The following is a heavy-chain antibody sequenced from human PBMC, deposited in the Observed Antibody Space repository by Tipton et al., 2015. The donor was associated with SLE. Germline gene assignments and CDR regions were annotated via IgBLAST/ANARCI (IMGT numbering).Heavy chain of an antibody. V-gene: IGHV3-11*04. Sequence: SLRLSCAASGFIFSDHYMDWVRQAPGKGLEWVAFINSGGDTILYADSVKGRFTISRDDAKNSAYLQMNSLRDEDTAVYYCAREASLSYWGQGTLVTVTS. D-gene: IGHD6-6*01. CDR3: AREASLSY. J-gene: IGHJ4*02. CDR2: INSGGDTI. CDR1: GFIFSDHY.